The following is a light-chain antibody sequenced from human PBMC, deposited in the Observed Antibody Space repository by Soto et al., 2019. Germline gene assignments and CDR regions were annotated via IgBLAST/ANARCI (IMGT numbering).Light chain of an antibody. CDR3: CSSSGGGTDI. J-gene: IGLJ2*01. Sequence: QSALTQPASVSGSPGQSITISCTGTSSDVGNYNLVSWYQQHPGKAPKLIFYDDNKRPSGVSDRFSTSKSGNTASLTISGLQAEDEADYYCCSSSGGGTDIFGGGTKLTVL. CDR1: SSDVGNYNL. CDR2: DDN. V-gene: IGLV2-23*01.